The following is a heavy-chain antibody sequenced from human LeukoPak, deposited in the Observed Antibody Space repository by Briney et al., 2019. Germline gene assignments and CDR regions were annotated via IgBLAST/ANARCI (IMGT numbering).Heavy chain of an antibody. Sequence: GGSLTLSCAASGFTFRSYWMHWVRQAPGKGLAWVSRINSDGSSTTYADSVKGRFTISRDNAKNTLYLQMNSLRAEDTAVYYCARGDGYGMDVWGQGTTVTVPS. CDR1: GFTFRSYW. V-gene: IGHV3-74*01. CDR2: INSDGSST. CDR3: ARGDGYGMDV. D-gene: IGHD2-8*01. J-gene: IGHJ6*02.